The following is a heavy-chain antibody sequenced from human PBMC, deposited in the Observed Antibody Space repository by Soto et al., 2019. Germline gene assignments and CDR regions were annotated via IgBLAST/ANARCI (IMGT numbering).Heavy chain of an antibody. CDR2: IYASGST. CDR1: AGSISGNH. D-gene: IGHD2-8*01. Sequence: QVQLQESGPGVVKASETLSLTCSVSAGSISGNHWSWIRQPAGKGLDWLGRIYASGSTNYNPSLKRRVTMSIDTSKNQFSLKLSSVTAADPALYCCARSLRGFTYGDEYCYVDRWGRGTLVTVS. CDR3: ARSLRGFTYGDEYCYVDR. J-gene: IGHJ2*01. V-gene: IGHV4-4*07.